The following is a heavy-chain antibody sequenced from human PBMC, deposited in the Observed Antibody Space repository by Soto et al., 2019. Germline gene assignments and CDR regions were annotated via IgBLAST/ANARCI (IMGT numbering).Heavy chain of an antibody. CDR1: GFTFNNYA. CDR2: ITDSGDDT. V-gene: IGHV3-23*01. Sequence: EVQLLESGGGLVQPGGSLRLSCAASGFTFNNYAMGWVRQAPGKGLEWVSAITDSGDDTYYIDSVKGRFTISRDNSNSTLYLQMNSLRAEDTAIYYCAKLGSSSWYPHYYFDYWGQGTLVTVSS. J-gene: IGHJ4*02. D-gene: IGHD6-13*01. CDR3: AKLGSSSWYPHYYFDY.